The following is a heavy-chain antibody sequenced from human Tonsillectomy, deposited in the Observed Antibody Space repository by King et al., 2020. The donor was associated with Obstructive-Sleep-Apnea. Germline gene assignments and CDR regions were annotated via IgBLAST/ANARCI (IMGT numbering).Heavy chain of an antibody. Sequence: QLQESGPGLVKPSETLSLTCGVAGGSINSHYWSWIRQHQGKGLEYIVIIYYTVSTNYNPSLKRLVTKSVDTSKIQCSLKLTPVSAADTAVYYCARYDDFRHYALDVWGQGTTVTVSS. V-gene: IGHV4-59*08. CDR2: IYYTVST. CDR1: GGSINSHY. J-gene: IGHJ6*02. CDR3: ARYDDFRHYALDV. D-gene: IGHD3-3*01.